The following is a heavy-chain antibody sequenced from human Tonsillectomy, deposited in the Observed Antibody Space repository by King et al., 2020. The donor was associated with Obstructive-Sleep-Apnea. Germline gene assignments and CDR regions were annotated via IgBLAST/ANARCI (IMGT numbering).Heavy chain of an antibody. Sequence: QVQLQESGPGLVKPSETLSLTCTVSGDATSDNYWSWIRQTAGKRLEWIGRIFSNGFTNYNPSLKSRVSMSIDTSKRQFSLTLTSVTAADTATYFCVRRDINSHDHCGRGTLVTVSS. CDR3: VRRDINSHDH. D-gene: IGHD2-15*01. J-gene: IGHJ4*02. CDR2: IFSNGFT. CDR1: GDATSDNY. V-gene: IGHV4-4*07.